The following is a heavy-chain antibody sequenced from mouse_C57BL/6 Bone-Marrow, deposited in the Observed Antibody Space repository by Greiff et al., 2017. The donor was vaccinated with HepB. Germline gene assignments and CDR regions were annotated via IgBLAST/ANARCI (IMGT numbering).Heavy chain of an antibody. J-gene: IGHJ1*03. CDR3: AREIYYDYPYWYFDV. CDR2: IYPGSGNT. CDR1: GYSFTSYY. D-gene: IGHD2-4*01. Sequence: QVQLKESGPELVKPGASVKISCKASGYSFTSYYIHWVKQRPGQGLEWIGWIYPGSGNTKYNEKFKGKATLTADTSSSTAYMQLSSLTSEDSAVYYCAREIYYDYPYWYFDVWGTGTTVTVSS. V-gene: IGHV1-66*01.